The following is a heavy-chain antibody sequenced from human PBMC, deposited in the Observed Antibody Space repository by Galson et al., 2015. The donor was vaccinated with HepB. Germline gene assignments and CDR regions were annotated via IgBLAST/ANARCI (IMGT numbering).Heavy chain of an antibody. Sequence: SLRLSCAASGFTFSSYSMNWVRQAPGKGLEWVSYISSSSSTIYYADSVKGRFTISRDNAKNSLYLQMNSLRAEDTAVYYCARDGVGWFGESQHDYWGQGTLVTVSS. CDR3: ARDGVGWFGESQHDY. CDR2: ISSSSSTI. V-gene: IGHV3-48*01. CDR1: GFTFSSYS. D-gene: IGHD3-10*01. J-gene: IGHJ4*02.